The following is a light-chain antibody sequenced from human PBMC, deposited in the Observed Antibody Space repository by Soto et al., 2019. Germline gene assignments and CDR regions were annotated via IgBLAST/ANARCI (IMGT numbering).Light chain of an antibody. V-gene: IGLV1-40*01. CDR3: QSYDSSRSGVV. Sequence: QSVLTQPPSVSGAPGQRVTISCTGSSSNIGAGYDVHWYQQLPGTAPKLLIPGNSNRPSGVPDRFSGSKSGTSASLAITGRQAEDEADYYYQSYDSSRSGVVFGGGTQLTVL. CDR2: GNS. J-gene: IGLJ2*01. CDR1: SSNIGAGYD.